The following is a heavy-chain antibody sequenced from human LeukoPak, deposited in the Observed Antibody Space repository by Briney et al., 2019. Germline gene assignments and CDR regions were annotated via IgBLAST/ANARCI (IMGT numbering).Heavy chain of an antibody. CDR1: GFSVSSFG. Sequence: PGWSLRLSCAVSGFSVSSFGMSWVRQAPGKGLEWIPAISVNGETAYYADSVKGRFIISRDNSKNTLYLQLSSLRAEDTAVYYCAQGYSSGWYPYWGLGSLVSVSS. D-gene: IGHD6-19*01. V-gene: IGHV3-23*01. J-gene: IGHJ4*02. CDR2: ISVNGETA. CDR3: AQGYSSGWYPY.